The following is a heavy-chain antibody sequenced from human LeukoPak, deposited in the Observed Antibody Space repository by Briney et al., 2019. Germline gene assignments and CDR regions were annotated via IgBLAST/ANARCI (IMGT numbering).Heavy chain of an antibody. V-gene: IGHV4-34*01. J-gene: IGHJ4*02. CDR3: ARGRYCSGGSCYVDY. Sequence: SSETLSLTCAVYGGSFSGYYWSWIRQPPGKGLEWIGEINHSGSTNYNPSLKSRVTISVDTSKYQFSLKLSSVTAADTAVYYCARGRYCSGGSCYVDYWGQGTLVTVSS. D-gene: IGHD2-15*01. CDR1: GGSFSGYY. CDR2: INHSGST.